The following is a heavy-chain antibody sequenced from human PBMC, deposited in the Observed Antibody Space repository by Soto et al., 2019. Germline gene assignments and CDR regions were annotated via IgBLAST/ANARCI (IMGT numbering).Heavy chain of an antibody. CDR2: IYHSGNT. CDR3: ARLTRTAATPNWFDP. D-gene: IGHD1-7*01. J-gene: IGHJ5*02. CDR1: GDSISNYY. Sequence: SETLSLTCTVSGDSISNYYWSWIRQAPGKGLEWIGFIYHSGNTNYNPSLKSRVTISVDTSKNQFSLKLNSVTAADTAVYYCARLTRTAATPNWFDPWGQGALVTVSS. V-gene: IGHV4-59*12.